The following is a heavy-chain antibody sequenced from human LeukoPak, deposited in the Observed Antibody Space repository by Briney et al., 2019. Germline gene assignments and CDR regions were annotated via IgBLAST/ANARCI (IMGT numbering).Heavy chain of an antibody. CDR2: IYYSGST. Sequence: SETLSLTCTVSGGSISSSSYYWGWIRQPPGKGLEGIGSIYYSGSTYYNPSLKSRVTISVDTSKNQFSLKLSSVTAAATAVYYCAREPVTGTSNFFDSWGQGTLVTVSS. D-gene: IGHD6-19*01. CDR1: GGSISSSSYY. CDR3: AREPVTGTSNFFDS. J-gene: IGHJ4*02. V-gene: IGHV4-39*02.